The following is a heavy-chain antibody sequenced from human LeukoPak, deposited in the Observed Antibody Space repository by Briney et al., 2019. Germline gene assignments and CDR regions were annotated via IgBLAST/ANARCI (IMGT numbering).Heavy chain of an antibody. CDR2: ISYDGSNK. CDR3: TRSGYRHPYHFDS. J-gene: IGHJ4*02. CDR1: GFTFSSYG. D-gene: IGHD3-3*01. V-gene: IGHV3-30*03. Sequence: GGSPRLSCAASGFTFSSYGMHWVRQAPGKGLEWVAVISYDGSNKYYADSVRGRFTISRDTSKNTLSLQMNSLRADDTAIYYCTRSGYRHPYHFDSWGQGTLVTVSS.